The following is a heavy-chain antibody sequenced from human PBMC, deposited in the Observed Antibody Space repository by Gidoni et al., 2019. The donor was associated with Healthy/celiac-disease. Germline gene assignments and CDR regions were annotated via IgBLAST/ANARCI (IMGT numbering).Heavy chain of an antibody. D-gene: IGHD1-26*01. CDR1: GGTFSSYA. CDR3: ARSLPNEWGLSDY. V-gene: IGHV1-69*01. J-gene: IGHJ4*02. CDR2: IIPIFGTA. Sequence: VQRVQSGAEVKKPGSSVKVSCKASGGTFSSYAISWVGQAPGQGLEWMGGIIPIFGTANYAQKFQGRVTITADESTSTAYMELSSLRSEDTAVYYCARSLPNEWGLSDYWGQGTLVTVSS.